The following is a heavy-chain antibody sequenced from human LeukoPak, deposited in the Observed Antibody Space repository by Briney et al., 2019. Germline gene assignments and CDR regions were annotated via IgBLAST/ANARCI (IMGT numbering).Heavy chain of an antibody. CDR3: VRDCSSASLSSGCYYAMDV. CDR1: GFTFNDYW. Sequence: GSLRLSCAASGFTFNDYWMTWVRQAPGKGLEWVAHIKKDGGEKYYVDSLKGRFTISRHNAKNSLFLQMNSLRAEDTAVYYCVRDCSSASLSSGCYYAMDVWGKGTTVTVSS. J-gene: IGHJ6*04. D-gene: IGHD2-2*01. V-gene: IGHV3-7*03. CDR2: IKKDGGEK.